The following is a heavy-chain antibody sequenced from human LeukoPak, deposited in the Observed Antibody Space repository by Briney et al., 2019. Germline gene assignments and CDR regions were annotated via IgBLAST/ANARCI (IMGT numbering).Heavy chain of an antibody. Sequence: GRSLRLSCAASGFTFSSYAIHWVRQAPGKGLEWVATTSYDGSNKYYAESVKGRFTISRDNSKNTLYLQMNSLRAEDTAVYYCASRLQSSPFDIWGQGTMVTVSS. D-gene: IGHD4-11*01. V-gene: IGHV3-30-3*01. CDR2: TSYDGSNK. CDR3: ASRLQSSPFDI. J-gene: IGHJ3*02. CDR1: GFTFSSYA.